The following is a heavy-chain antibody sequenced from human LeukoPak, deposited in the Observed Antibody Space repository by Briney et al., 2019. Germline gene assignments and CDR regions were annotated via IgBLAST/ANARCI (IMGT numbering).Heavy chain of an antibody. J-gene: IGHJ4*02. D-gene: IGHD3-9*01. Sequence: SETLSLTRTVSGGSISSYYWSWIRQPPGKGLEWIGYIYYSGSTNYNPSLKSRVTISVDTSKNQFSLKLSSVTAADTAVYYCARAERYFDWLHNFDYWGQGTLVTVSS. CDR1: GGSISSYY. CDR3: ARAERYFDWLHNFDY. CDR2: IYYSGST. V-gene: IGHV4-59*01.